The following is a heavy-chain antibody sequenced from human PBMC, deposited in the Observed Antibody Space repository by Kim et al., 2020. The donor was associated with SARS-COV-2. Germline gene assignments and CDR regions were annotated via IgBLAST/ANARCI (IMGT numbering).Heavy chain of an antibody. CDR2: IYSGGTT. CDR3: ARDNRHCVRNWCPPYVMDV. Sequence: GGSLRLSCAASGFIVSDNYMNWVRQAPGKGLEWVSVIYSGGTTYYADSVKGRFSMSRDNSKNILYLQMTSLTAEDTTVYYCARDNRHCVRNWCPPYVMDVWGQGTTVTVSS. J-gene: IGHJ6*02. CDR1: GFIVSDNY. D-gene: IGHD2-21*01. V-gene: IGHV3-53*01.